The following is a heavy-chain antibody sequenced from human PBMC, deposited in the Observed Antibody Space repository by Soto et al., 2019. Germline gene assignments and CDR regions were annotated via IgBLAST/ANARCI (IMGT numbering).Heavy chain of an antibody. CDR2: ISGSGGST. CDR3: AKAMVTTVTAFDY. CDR1: GFTFSSYA. V-gene: IGHV3-23*01. Sequence: HPGGSLRLSCAASGFTFSSYAMSWVRQSPGKGLEWVSAISGSGGSTYYADSVKGRFTISRDNSKNTLYLQVNSLRAEDTAVYYCAKAMVTTVTAFDYWGQGTLVTVSS. D-gene: IGHD4-4*01. J-gene: IGHJ4*02.